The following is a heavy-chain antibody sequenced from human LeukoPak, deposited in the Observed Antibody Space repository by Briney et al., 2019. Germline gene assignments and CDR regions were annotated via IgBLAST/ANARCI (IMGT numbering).Heavy chain of an antibody. D-gene: IGHD2-21*01. CDR2: IYENGGTT. CDR3: AKDFRIGYSAHFDY. V-gene: IGHV3-23*01. Sequence: GGSLRLSCVGSGFTFRSHAMSWVRQAPEKGLEFVSGIYENGGTTYYADSVKGRFSISRDDSKNTLYLQMDSLRGEDTAVYYCAKDFRIGYSAHFDYWGQGALVTVSS. CDR1: GFTFRSHA. J-gene: IGHJ4*02.